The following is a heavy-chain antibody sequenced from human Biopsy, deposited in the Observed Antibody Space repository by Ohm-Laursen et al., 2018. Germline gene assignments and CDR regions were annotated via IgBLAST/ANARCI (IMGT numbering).Heavy chain of an antibody. J-gene: IGHJ6*02. CDR2: IDWDGAK. Sequence: PTQTLTLTCTLSGFSLNTRGMSVTWIRQPPGKALEWLARIDWDGAKFYNGSLKTRLTISKDTSENHVVLTLSDVDPVDTATYYCARIPILVVPAAIVYRHRRHLQGLDVWGQGTTVIVSS. D-gene: IGHD2-2*02. V-gene: IGHV2-70*16. CDR1: GFSLNTRGMS. CDR3: ARIPILVVPAAIVYRHRRHLQGLDV.